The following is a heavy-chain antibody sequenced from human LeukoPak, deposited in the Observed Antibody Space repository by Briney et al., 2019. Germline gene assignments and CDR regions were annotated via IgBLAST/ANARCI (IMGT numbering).Heavy chain of an antibody. CDR1: GVTFRTSG. V-gene: IGHV1-69*01. CDR3: ATSENPVAIPIT. CDR2: VIPVFGTT. Sequence: ASLKLSCKASGVTFRTSGVNWVRQAPGQRLEWMGCVIPVFGTTNYAEKFQDRVSITADESTNTVYMELSSLRSEDTAVYYCATSENPVAIPITWGQGTLVSVSS. J-gene: IGHJ5*02. D-gene: IGHD2-21*01.